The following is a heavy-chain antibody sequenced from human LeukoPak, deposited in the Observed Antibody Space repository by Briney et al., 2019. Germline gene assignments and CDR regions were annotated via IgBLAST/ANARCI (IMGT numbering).Heavy chain of an antibody. J-gene: IGHJ4*02. V-gene: IGHV3-7*03. CDR3: ARGAQRLAGRFDY. Sequence: GGSLRLSCAASGFAFSSYWMSWVRQAPGKGLEWVANIRQDGSERYYVDSVKGRFTISRDDAKNSLYLQMDSLRAEDTAVYYCARGAQRLAGRFDYWGQGTLVTVSS. CDR1: GFAFSSYW. D-gene: IGHD6-25*01. CDR2: IRQDGSER.